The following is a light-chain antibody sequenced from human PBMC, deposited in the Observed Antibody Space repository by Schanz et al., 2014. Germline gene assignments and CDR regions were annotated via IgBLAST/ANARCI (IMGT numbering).Light chain of an antibody. CDR1: SGDIGAYNF. J-gene: IGLJ2*01. V-gene: IGLV2-14*03. CDR3: SSYTSSSTPV. Sequence: QSALTQPASVFGSPGQSITISCTGTSGDIGAYNFVSWYQHHPGKAPKLMLYDVSNRPSGVSNRFSGSKSGNTASLTISGLQAEDEADYYCSSYTSSSTPVFGGGTKLTVL. CDR2: DVS.